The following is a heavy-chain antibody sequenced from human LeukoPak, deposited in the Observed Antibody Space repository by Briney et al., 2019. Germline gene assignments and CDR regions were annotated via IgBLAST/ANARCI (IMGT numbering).Heavy chain of an antibody. J-gene: IGHJ4*02. Sequence: SQTLSLTCAISGDSVSGNSAAWNWIRQSPSRGLEWLGRTYYRSKWYNDYAVSVKSRITINPDTSKNQFSLQLNSVTPEDTAVYYCARGYCSGGSCWRPVYYFDYWGQGTLVTVSS. D-gene: IGHD2-15*01. CDR2: TYYRSKWYN. V-gene: IGHV6-1*01. CDR3: ARGYCSGGSCWRPVYYFDY. CDR1: GDSVSGNSAA.